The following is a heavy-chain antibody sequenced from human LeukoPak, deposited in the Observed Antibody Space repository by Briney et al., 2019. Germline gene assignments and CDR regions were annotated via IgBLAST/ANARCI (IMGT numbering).Heavy chain of an antibody. Sequence: SVRLSCKVSIYTFTKYGTNGERDAPGQGREWMGWNSAYNGNTKYTQKSKDRVTKPKDTPTSTAHIGVRSLRSDATAVFHWGREPSESFFDSWGQGTLVTVSS. J-gene: IGHJ4*02. V-gene: IGHV1-18*01. CDR3: GREPSESFFDS. CDR1: IYTFTKYG. CDR2: NSAYNGNT. D-gene: IGHD1-26*01.